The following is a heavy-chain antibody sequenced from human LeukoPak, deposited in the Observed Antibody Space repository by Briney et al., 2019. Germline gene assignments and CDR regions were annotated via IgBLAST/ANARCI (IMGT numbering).Heavy chain of an antibody. Sequence: PGGSLRLSCAASGFTFSNYALTWVRQAPGRGLEWVSSISGAGTYYADSVKGRFSISRDNYKNTLYLQMSSLRAEATAVYYCARDPNGDYVGAFDFQRWGQGTLVTVSS. D-gene: IGHD4-17*01. CDR1: GFTFSNYA. J-gene: IGHJ1*01. CDR3: ARDPNGDYVGAFDFQR. CDR2: ISGAGT. V-gene: IGHV3-23*01.